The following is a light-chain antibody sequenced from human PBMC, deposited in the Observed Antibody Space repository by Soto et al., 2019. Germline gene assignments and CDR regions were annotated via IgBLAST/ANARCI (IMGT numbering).Light chain of an antibody. CDR3: CSYARSHYV. CDR1: SSDVGSYNL. V-gene: IGLV2-23*02. J-gene: IGLJ1*01. CDR2: EVT. Sequence: QSVRTQPASVSGSPGQSITISCTGTSSDVGSYNLVSWYQQHPGTAPKLMISEVTKRPSGVSNRFSGSKSGNTASLTISGLQAEDEADYYCCSYARSHYVFGTGTKVTVL.